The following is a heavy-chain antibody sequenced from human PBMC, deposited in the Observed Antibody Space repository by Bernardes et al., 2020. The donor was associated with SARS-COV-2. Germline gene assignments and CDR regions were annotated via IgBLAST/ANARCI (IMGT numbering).Heavy chain of an antibody. Sequence: GGSLRLSCAVSGFTFSSYSMNWVRQAPGKGREWVSYISSSSSTIYYADSVKGRFTISRDNAKNSLYLQMNSLRAEDTAVYYCARDRRDTIFGDGYYGMDVWGQGTTVTVSS. D-gene: IGHD3-3*01. CDR1: GFTFSSYS. V-gene: IGHV3-48*01. CDR2: ISSSSSTI. J-gene: IGHJ6*02. CDR3: ARDRRDTIFGDGYYGMDV.